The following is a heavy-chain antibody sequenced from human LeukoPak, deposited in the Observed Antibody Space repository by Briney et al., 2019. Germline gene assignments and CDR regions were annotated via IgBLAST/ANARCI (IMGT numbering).Heavy chain of an antibody. D-gene: IGHD2-15*01. CDR2: IYTSGST. CDR1: GGSISSYY. V-gene: IGHV4-4*07. J-gene: IGHJ5*02. CDR3: ARDQENCSGGSCYPNWFDP. Sequence: SETLSLTCTVSGGSISSYYWSWIRQPAGKGLEWIGRIYTSGSTNYNPSLKSRVTMSVDTSKNQFSLKLSSVTAADTAVYYCARDQENCSGGSCYPNWFDPWGRGTLVTVSS.